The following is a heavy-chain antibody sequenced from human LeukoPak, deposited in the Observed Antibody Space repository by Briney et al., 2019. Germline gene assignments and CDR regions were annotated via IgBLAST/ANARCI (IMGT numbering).Heavy chain of an antibody. J-gene: IGHJ5*02. CDR1: GGSFSGYY. V-gene: IGHV4-59*01. D-gene: IGHD3-22*01. CDR3: ARGADYYDSSGYKWFDP. Sequence: SETLSLTCAVYGGSFSGYYWSWIRQPPGKGLEWIGYIYYSGSTNYNPSLKSRVTISVDKSKNQFSLKLNSVTAADTAIYYCARGADYYDSSGYKWFDPWGQGTLVTVSS. CDR2: IYYSGST.